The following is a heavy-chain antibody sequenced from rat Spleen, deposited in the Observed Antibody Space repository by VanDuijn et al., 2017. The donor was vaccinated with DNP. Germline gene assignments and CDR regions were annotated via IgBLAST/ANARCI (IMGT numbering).Heavy chain of an antibody. Sequence: EVQLVESGGGLVQPGRSLKLSCAVSGFTFSDYYMAWVRQAPAKGLEWVATLSYNGGTPYYRDSVKGRFTISRDNAQSTLYLQMDSLRSEDTATYYCTSNPHIRTAAPFDYWGRGVMVTVSS. CDR2: LSYNGGTP. CDR3: TSNPHIRTAAPFDY. CDR1: GFTFSDYY. J-gene: IGHJ2*01. V-gene: IGHV5-7*01. D-gene: IGHD3-8*01.